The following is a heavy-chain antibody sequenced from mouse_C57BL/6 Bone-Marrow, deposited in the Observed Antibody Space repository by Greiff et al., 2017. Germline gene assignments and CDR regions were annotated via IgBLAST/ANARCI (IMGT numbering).Heavy chain of an antibody. CDR2: ISSGGSYT. CDR1: GFTFSSYG. V-gene: IGHV5-6*02. J-gene: IGHJ4*01. Sequence: EVMLVESGGDLVKPGGSLKLSCAASGFTFSSYGMSWVRQTPDQRLEWVATISSGGSYTYYPESVTGRFTISRDNAKNTLYLQMSSLKSEDTARYYCARRDYGKDYYAMDYWGQGTSVTVSS. CDR3: ARRDYGKDYYAMDY. D-gene: IGHD1-1*01.